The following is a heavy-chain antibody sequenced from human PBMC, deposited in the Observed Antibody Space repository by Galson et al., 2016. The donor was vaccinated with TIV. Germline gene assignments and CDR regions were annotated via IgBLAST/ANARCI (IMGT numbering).Heavy chain of an antibody. CDR3: AKGGIRGDQWPVNWFDP. J-gene: IGHJ5*02. CDR1: GYTFTNYG. V-gene: IGHV1-18*01. Sequence: SVKVSCKASGYTFTNYGVSWVRQAPGQGFEWLGWSSPYNGHTNYAQKIQGRVTLTTDTSTRTAYMELRSLRSDESALYYCAKGGIRGDQWPVNWFDPWGQGTLVIVSS. D-gene: IGHD6-19*01. CDR2: SSPYNGHT.